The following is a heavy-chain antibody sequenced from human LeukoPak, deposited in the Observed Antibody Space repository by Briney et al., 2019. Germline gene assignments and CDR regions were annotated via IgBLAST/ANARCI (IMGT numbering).Heavy chain of an antibody. CDR3: ARTSSGSDNNWFDP. CDR2: IYYSGST. V-gene: IGHV4-39*07. D-gene: IGHD1-26*01. CDR1: GASISSSSYY. Sequence: SESLSLTCTVSGASISSSSYYWGWIRHPPGKGLEWIGSIYYSGSTYYNPSLKSRVTISVDTSKNQMSLKLTSVTAVDTAVYYCARTSSGSDNNWFDPWGQGTLVIVSS. J-gene: IGHJ5*02.